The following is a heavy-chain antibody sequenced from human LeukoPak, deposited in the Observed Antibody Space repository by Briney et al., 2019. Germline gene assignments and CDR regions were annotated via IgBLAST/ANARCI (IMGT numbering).Heavy chain of an antibody. D-gene: IGHD5-24*01. CDR3: ARRRDGYNLYYSDY. V-gene: IGHV4-39*01. CDR2: FYYSGSL. CDR1: GDSISSGVYY. J-gene: IGHJ4*02. Sequence: PSETLSLTRTVSGDSISSGVYYSGWIRQPPGKGLEWIGSFYYSGSLYYNPSLKSRVTISVDTSKNQFSLKLSSVSAADTAVYYCARRRDGYNLYYSDYWGQGILVTVSS.